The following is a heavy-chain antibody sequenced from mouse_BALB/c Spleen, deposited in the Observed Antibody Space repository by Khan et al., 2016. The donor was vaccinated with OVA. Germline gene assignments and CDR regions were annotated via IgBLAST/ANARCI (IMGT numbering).Heavy chain of an antibody. V-gene: IGHV1-5*01. CDR3: TRGGYSSFAY. D-gene: IGHD1-3*01. Sequence: EVQLQQSGTVLARPGASVKMSCKASGYSFTSYWMYWVKQRPGQGLEWIGGIYPGNSDTDYNQKFKGKAKLTAGPSASTAYMELSSLTNEDSAVYYCTRGGYSSFAYWGQGTLVTVSA. CDR2: IYPGNSDT. CDR1: GYSFTSYW. J-gene: IGHJ3*01.